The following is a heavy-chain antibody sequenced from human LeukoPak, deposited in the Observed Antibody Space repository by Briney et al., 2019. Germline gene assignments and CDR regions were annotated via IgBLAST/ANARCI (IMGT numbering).Heavy chain of an antibody. CDR3: AHGAMYQLDY. V-gene: IGHV3-23*01. J-gene: IGHJ4*02. CDR1: GFSFSSHG. Sequence: PGGTLRLSCAASGFSFSSHGMSWVRQAPGKGLEWVSGIIGGAGSTHYADSVKGRFTISGDNSKNTLFLQMNSLRAEDTAVYYCAHGAMYQLDYWGQGTLVTVSS. CDR2: IIGGAGST. D-gene: IGHD2-2*01.